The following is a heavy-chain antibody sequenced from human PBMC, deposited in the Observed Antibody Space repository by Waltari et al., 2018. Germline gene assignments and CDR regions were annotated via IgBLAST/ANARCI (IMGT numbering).Heavy chain of an antibody. CDR3: ARGKARWFGEPDAFDI. D-gene: IGHD3-10*01. V-gene: IGHV4-34*01. Sequence: QVQLQQWGAGLLKPSETLSLTCAVYGGSFSGYYWSWIRQPPGKGLEWIGEINHSGSTNYNPSLKSRVTISVDTSKNQFSLKLSSVTAADTAVYYCARGKARWFGEPDAFDIWGQGTMVTVSS. CDR2: INHSGST. J-gene: IGHJ3*02. CDR1: GGSFSGYY.